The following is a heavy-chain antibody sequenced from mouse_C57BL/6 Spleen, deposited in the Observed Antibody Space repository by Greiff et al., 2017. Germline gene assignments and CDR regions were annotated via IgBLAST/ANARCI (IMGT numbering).Heavy chain of an antibody. CDR3: ADYYYGTYFDY. D-gene: IGHD1-1*01. CDR2: IGPGSGST. V-gene: IGHV1-77*01. J-gene: IGHJ2*01. Sequence: VQLQQSGAELVKPGASVKISCKASGYTFTDSYMNWVKQRPGQGLEWIGKIGPGSGSTYYNEKFKGKATLTADKSSSTAYMQLDSLTAEDSAVYFCADYYYGTYFDYWGQGTTLTVSS. CDR1: GYTFTDSY.